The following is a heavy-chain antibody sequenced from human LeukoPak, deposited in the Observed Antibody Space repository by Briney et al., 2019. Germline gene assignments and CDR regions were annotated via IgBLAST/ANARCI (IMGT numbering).Heavy chain of an antibody. CDR2: ISSSSSYI. CDR1: GFTFSSYG. CDR3: ARGGEPVGFDY. V-gene: IGHV3-21*01. J-gene: IGHJ4*02. Sequence: GGSLRLSCAASGFTFSSYGMHWVRQAPGKGLEWVSSISSSSSYIYYADSVKGRFTISRDNAKNSLSLQMNSLRAEDTAVYYCARGGEPVGFDYWGQGTLVTVSS. D-gene: IGHD1-26*01.